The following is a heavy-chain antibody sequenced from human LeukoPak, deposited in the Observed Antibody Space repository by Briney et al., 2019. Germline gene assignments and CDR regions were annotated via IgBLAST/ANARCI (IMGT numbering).Heavy chain of an antibody. Sequence: SETLSLTCTVSGGSISSYYWSWIRHPPGKGLEWIGYIYYSGSTNYNPSLKSRVTISVDTSKNQFSLKLSSVTAADTAVYYCARVASGRGYFDYWGQGTLVTVSS. V-gene: IGHV4-59*01. CDR3: ARVASGRGYFDY. D-gene: IGHD2-15*01. CDR2: IYYSGST. J-gene: IGHJ4*02. CDR1: GGSISSYY.